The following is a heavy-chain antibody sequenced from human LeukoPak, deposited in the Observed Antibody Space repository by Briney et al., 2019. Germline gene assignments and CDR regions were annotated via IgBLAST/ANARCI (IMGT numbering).Heavy chain of an antibody. CDR3: ARDPYDILTGYYGGGAFDI. J-gene: IGHJ3*02. V-gene: IGHV1-18*04. CDR2: ISAYNGNT. CDR1: GYTFTSYG. D-gene: IGHD3-9*01. Sequence: ASVKVSCKASGYTFTSYGISWVRQAPGQGLEWVGWISAYNGNTNYAQKLQGRVTMTTDTSTSTAYMELRSLRSDDTAVYYCARDPYDILTGYYGGGAFDIWGQGTMVTVSS.